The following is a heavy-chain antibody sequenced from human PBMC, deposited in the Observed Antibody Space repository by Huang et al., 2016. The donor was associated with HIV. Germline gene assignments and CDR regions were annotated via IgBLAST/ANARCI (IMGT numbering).Heavy chain of an antibody. J-gene: IGHJ4*02. CDR1: GLIFAYAA. CDR2: ISASGDTT. CDR3: AKAPGWYFIFDN. Sequence: EVQLLESGGGLVQPGGSLRLSCAASGLIFAYAAMTWVRQAPGKGLEWVSVISASGDTTYYADFVKGRFTISRDKSKKTLYLQMNSLRAEDTAVYYCAKAPGWYFIFDNWGQGTLVTVSS. V-gene: IGHV3-23*01. D-gene: IGHD6-19*01.